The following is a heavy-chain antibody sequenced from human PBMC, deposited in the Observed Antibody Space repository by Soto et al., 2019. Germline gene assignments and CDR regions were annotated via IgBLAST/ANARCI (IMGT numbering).Heavy chain of an antibody. CDR1: GYTFTGYY. D-gene: IGHD1-26*01. J-gene: IGHJ5*02. V-gene: IGHV1-2*02. CDR3: AGGVLSGSYYNWFDP. Sequence: QVPLVQSGAEVKKPGASVKVSCKASGYTFTGYYMHWVRQAPGQGLEWMGWINPNSGGTDYAQKFQGRVTMTRDTSISTAYMELSRLRSDDTAVYYCAGGVLSGSYYNWFDPWGQGTPVTVSS. CDR2: INPNSGGT.